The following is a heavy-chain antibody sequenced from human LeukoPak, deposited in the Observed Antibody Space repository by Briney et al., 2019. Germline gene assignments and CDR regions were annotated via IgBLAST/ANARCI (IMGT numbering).Heavy chain of an antibody. D-gene: IGHD3-22*01. CDR3: ARESTMIVVVKKYYFDS. J-gene: IGHJ4*02. CDR1: RYTFTSYY. CDR2: IDPSGGST. V-gene: IGHV1-46*01. Sequence: ASVKVSCKASRYTFTSYYMHWVRQAAGQGLEWMGIIDPSGGSTSYAQKFQGRITMTRDTSTSTVYMELSSLRSENTDVYYCARESTMIVVVKKYYFDSWGQGTLVTVSS.